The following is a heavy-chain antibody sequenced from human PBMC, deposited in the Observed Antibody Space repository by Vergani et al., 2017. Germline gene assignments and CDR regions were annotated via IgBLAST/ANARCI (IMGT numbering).Heavy chain of an antibody. CDR2: IKNTGDST. CDR1: GFTFSSHA. CDR3: ARDCPGGGGDCAAGLYFDL. J-gene: IGHJ2*01. V-gene: IGHV3-23*01. D-gene: IGHD2-21*02. Sequence: EVQLLQSEGAVVQPGGSLRLSCVASGFTFSSHAMSWVRQGHGQGLEWVSSIKNTGDSTHYADSVKGRFTISRDNSKNTLYLQMNSLRVEDTAVYYCARDCPGGGGDCAAGLYFDLWGRGTLVTVSS.